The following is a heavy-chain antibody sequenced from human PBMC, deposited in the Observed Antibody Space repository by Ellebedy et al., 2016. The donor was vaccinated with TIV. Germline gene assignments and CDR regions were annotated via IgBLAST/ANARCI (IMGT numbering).Heavy chain of an antibody. V-gene: IGHV1-24*01. J-gene: IGHJ4*02. Sequence: ASVKVSCKVSGYTLTELSMHWVRQAPGKGLEWMGGFDPEDGETIYAQKFQGRVTMTEDTSTDTAYMELSSLRSEDTAVYYSATVGSGWFHFDYWGQGTLVTVSS. CDR3: ATVGSGWFHFDY. CDR2: FDPEDGET. CDR1: GYTLTELS. D-gene: IGHD6-19*01.